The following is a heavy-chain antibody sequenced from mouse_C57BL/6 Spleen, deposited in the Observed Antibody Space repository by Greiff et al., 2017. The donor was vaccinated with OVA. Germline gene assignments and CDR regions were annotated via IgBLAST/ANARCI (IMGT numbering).Heavy chain of an antibody. CDR3: ARNGNYVGYYAMDY. CDR1: GYSFTDYN. Sequence: EVQLQQSGPELVKPGASVKISCKASGYSFTDYNMNWVKQSNGQSLEWIGVINPHYGTTSYNQKFKGKATLTVDQSSSTAYMQLNSLTSEDSAVYYCARNGNYVGYYAMDYWGQGTSVTVSS. V-gene: IGHV1-39*01. D-gene: IGHD2-1*01. CDR2: INPHYGTT. J-gene: IGHJ4*01.